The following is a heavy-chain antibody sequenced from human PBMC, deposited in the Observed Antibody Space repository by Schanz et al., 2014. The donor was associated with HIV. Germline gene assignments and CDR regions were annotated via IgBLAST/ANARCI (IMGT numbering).Heavy chain of an antibody. D-gene: IGHD1-26*01. CDR3: ARTSRIVIPDRDPRLSYLYGMDV. Sequence: EVQLLESGGGLVQPGGSLRLSCAASGFTFSNYAMTWVRQAPGKGLEWVSAISGGSTYYADSVKDRFTISRDNSKNTLYLQMNGLRAEDTAVYYCARTSRIVIPDRDPRLSYLYGMDVWGQGTTVTVSS. J-gene: IGHJ6*02. CDR2: ISGGST. CDR1: GFTFSNYA. V-gene: IGHV3-23*01.